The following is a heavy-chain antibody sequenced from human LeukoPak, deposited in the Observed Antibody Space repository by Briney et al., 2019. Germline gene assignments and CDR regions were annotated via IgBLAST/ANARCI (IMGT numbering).Heavy chain of an antibody. Sequence: GGSLRLSCAASGFTVSSNYMSWVRQAPGKGLEWVSIIYSDGSTYYADSVKGRFTISRDNSKNTLYLQMNSLSAEDTTVYYCARVTFNYFGSGDAFDIWGQGTMVTVSS. CDR1: GFTVSSNY. D-gene: IGHD3-10*01. CDR3: ARVTFNYFGSGDAFDI. V-gene: IGHV3-66*01. CDR2: IYSDGST. J-gene: IGHJ3*02.